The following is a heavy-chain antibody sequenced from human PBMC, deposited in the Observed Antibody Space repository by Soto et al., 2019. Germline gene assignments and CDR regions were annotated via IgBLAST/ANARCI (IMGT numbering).Heavy chain of an antibody. CDR1: GFTFSSYA. V-gene: IGHV3-23*01. CDR2: ISGTGYNT. D-gene: IGHD3-10*01. J-gene: IGHJ6*02. CDR3: ARDRQFSHPRGGMDV. Sequence: GGALILSCAASGFTFSSYAMNWVRQAPGKGLEWVSAISGTGYNTYYADSLKGRFTISRDNSKNTLSLQMNSLRAEDTAVYYCARDRQFSHPRGGMDVWGQGTTVTVSS.